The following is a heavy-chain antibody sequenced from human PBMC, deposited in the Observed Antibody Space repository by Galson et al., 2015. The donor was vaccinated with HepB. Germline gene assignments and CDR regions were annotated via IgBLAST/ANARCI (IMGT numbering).Heavy chain of an antibody. CDR1: EFTFNSYG. D-gene: IGHD5-18*01. CDR3: ARSWSSGYSFADY. CDR2: IWYDASRK. J-gene: IGHJ4*02. V-gene: IGHV3-33*01. Sequence: SLRLSCAASEFTFNSYGMHWVRQAPGKGLEWVAVIWYDASRKYYADSVKGRFTISRDNSKNTLNLHMNSLRAEDKAVYFCARSWSSGYSFADYWGQGTLVTVSS.